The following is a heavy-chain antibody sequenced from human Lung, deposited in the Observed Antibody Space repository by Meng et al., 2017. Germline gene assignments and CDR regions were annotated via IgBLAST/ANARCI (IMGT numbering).Heavy chain of an antibody. V-gene: IGHV4-30-4*01. Sequence: QVQLRESGPGLVKPSQTLSLTCTCSGGSISSGDYFWIWIRQPPGEGLEWIGYISSSGSTYYNPSLKSRLTISLDTSKNQFSLTLNSVTAADTAVYYCARVIGDCTTCYKGWFDPWGQGTLVTVSS. CDR1: GGSISSGDYF. CDR2: ISSSGST. J-gene: IGHJ5*02. CDR3: ARVIGDCTTCYKGWFDP. D-gene: IGHD2-2*02.